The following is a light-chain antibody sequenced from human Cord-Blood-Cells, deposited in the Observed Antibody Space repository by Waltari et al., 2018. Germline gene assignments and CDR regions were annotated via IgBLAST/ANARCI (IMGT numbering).Light chain of an antibody. V-gene: IGKV1-12*01. CDR2: AAS. J-gene: IGKJ2*01. Sequence: IQMTQSPFSVSASVGDRITITCRASQCFSSWLAWYQQKPGKAPKLLIYAASSLQSGVPSRFSGSGSGTDFTLTISSLQPEDFATYYCQQANSFPYTFGQGTKLEIK. CDR3: QQANSFPYT. CDR1: QCFSSW.